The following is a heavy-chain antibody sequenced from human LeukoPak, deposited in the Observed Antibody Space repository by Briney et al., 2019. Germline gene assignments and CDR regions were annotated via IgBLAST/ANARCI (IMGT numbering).Heavy chain of an antibody. V-gene: IGHV3-23*01. CDR2: ISGSGGST. J-gene: IGHJ4*02. D-gene: IGHD3-22*01. CDR3: AKEPLVVVDPLNFDY. Sequence: GGSLRLSCTASGFTFDNYAMIWVRQAPGKGLEWVSAISGSGGSTYYADSVKGRFTISRDNSKNTLYLQMNSLRAEDTAVYYCAKEPLVVVDPLNFDYWGQGTLVTVSS. CDR1: GFTFDNYA.